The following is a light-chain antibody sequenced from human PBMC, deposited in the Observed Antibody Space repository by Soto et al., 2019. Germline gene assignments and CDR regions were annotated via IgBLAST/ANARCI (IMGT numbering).Light chain of an antibody. CDR1: SSDVGGYNY. V-gene: IGLV2-8*01. J-gene: IGLJ1*01. CDR3: TSYAGGNNV. Sequence: QSAPTQPPSASGSPGQSVTISCTGTSSDVGGYNYVSWYQQHPGKVPKLMVYEVNKRPSGVPDRFSGSKSGNTASLTVSGLQAEDEADYYCTSYAGGNNVFGTGTQLTVL. CDR2: EVN.